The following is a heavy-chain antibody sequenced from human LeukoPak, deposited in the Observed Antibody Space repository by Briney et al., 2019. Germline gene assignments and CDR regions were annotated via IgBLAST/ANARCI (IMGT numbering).Heavy chain of an antibody. J-gene: IGHJ5*01. D-gene: IGHD2-2*01. CDR3: ARGEGSSTSLMYNWFDS. CDR2: ISGSSSYT. V-gene: IGHV3-11*06. Sequence: GGSLRLSCAASGFTFSDYYMSWIRQAPGKGLEWVSYISGSSSYTNYADSVKGRFTISRDNAKNSLYLQMNSLRAEDTAVYYCARGEGSSTSLMYNWFDSWGQGTLVTVSS. CDR1: GFTFSDYY.